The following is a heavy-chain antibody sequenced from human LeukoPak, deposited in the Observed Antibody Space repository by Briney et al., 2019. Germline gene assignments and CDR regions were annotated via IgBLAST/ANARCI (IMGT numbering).Heavy chain of an antibody. J-gene: IGHJ4*02. CDR1: GGSISSGSYY. CDR2: IYTSGST. Sequence: PSETLSLTCTVSGGSISSGSYYWSWIRQPAGKGLEWIGRIYTSGSTNYNPSLKSRVTISVDTSKNQFSLKLSSVTAADTAVYYCARRRITMVRGVIRGTHFDYWGQGTLVTVSS. CDR3: ARRRITMVRGVIRGTHFDY. V-gene: IGHV4-61*02. D-gene: IGHD3-10*01.